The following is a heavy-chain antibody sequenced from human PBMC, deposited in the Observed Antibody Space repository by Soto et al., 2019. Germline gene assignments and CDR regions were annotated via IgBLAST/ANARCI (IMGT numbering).Heavy chain of an antibody. J-gene: IGHJ4*02. CDR2: IYWDDDK. V-gene: IGHV2-5*02. CDR3: AHRQLYNGAWNEGTFDY. Sequence: QITLKESGPTLVKPTQTLTLTCTFSGFSLTTRPVGVGWIRQPPGQALEWVALIYWDDDKRYNPSLKTRFTITKDTSTNQGVLTMTNMDPVDTATYYCAHRQLYNGAWNEGTFDYWGQGALVTVSS. CDR1: GFSLTTRPVG. D-gene: IGHD1-1*01.